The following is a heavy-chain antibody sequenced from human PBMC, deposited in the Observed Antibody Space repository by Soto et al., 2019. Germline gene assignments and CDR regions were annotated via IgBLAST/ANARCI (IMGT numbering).Heavy chain of an antibody. D-gene: IGHD6-13*01. Sequence: SCLIKEPVEGLEWVSYISSSGSTIYYADSVKGRFTIARDNAKNSLYLQMNSLRAEDTAVYYCARDSIAAAVINLSDP. V-gene: IGHV3-11*01. CDR3: ARDSIAAAVINLSDP. CDR2: ISSSGSTI. J-gene: IGHJ5*02.